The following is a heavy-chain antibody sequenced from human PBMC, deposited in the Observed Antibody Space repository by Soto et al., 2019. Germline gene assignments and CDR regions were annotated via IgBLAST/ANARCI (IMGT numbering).Heavy chain of an antibody. Sequence: PSETLSLTCTVSGDSISSGDYYWSWIRQHPGKGLEWIGYIYYSGSTYYNPPLKSRVTISVDTSKNQFSLKLSSVTAADTAVYYCARVPPLGLGPRLDYYYGMDVWGQGTTVTVSS. CDR2: IYYSGST. CDR3: ARVPPLGLGPRLDYYYGMDV. V-gene: IGHV4-31*03. J-gene: IGHJ6*02. CDR1: GDSISSGDYY. D-gene: IGHD3-16*01.